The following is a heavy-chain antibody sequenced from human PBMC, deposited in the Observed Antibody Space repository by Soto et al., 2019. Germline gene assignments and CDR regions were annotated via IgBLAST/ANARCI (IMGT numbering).Heavy chain of an antibody. CDR2: INHSGST. V-gene: IGHV4-34*01. CDR1: GGSFSGYY. CDR3: ARVPAYDYIWGSYRYRLYYFDY. D-gene: IGHD3-16*02. Sequence: PSETLSLTCAVYGGSFSGYYWSWIRQPPGKGLEWIGEINHSGSTNYNPSLKSRVTISVDTSKNQFSLKLSSVTAADTAVYYCARVPAYDYIWGSYRYRLYYFDYWGQGTLVTVSS. J-gene: IGHJ4*02.